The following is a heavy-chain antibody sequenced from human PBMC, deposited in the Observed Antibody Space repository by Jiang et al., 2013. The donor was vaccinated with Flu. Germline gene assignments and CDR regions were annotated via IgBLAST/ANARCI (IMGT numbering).Heavy chain of an antibody. V-gene: IGHV4-34*01. D-gene: IGHD3-10*01. J-gene: IGHJ6*03. CDR2: INHSGST. Sequence: VLLKPSETLSLTCAVYGGSFSGYYWSWIRQPPGKGLEWIGEINHSGSTNYNPSLKSRVTISVDTSKNQFSLKLSSVTAADTAVYYCARGRRRSEYYYGSGSRYYYMDVWGKGTTVTVSS. CDR3: ARGRRRSEYYYGSGSRYYYMDV. CDR1: GGSFSGYY.